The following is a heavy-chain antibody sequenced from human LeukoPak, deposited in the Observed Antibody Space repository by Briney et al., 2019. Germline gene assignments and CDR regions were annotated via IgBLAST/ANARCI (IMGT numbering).Heavy chain of an antibody. CDR1: GGSISSYY. J-gene: IGHJ6*03. CDR2: IYYSGST. V-gene: IGHV4-59*01. CDR3: ARYYDTFWPNLYYYMDV. Sequence: SETLSLTCTVSGGSISSYYWSWLRQPPGKGLEGFGYIYYSGSTIYNPSLKRRVTISVDTSKNQFSPKLSSVTGADTAVYYCARYYDTFWPNLYYYMDVWGKGTTVTVSS. D-gene: IGHD3-9*01.